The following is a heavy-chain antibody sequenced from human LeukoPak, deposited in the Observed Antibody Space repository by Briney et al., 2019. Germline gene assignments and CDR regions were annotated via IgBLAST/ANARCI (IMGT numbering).Heavy chain of an antibody. CDR3: ARSSFPYYFDY. V-gene: IGHV3-74*01. D-gene: IGHD3-16*01. Sequence: GGSLRLSCAASGFTFHSYWMHWVRQAPGKGLVWVSRIDNDGGSTTYADSVKGRFTISRDNAKNTLYLQMNSVRAENTAVYYCARSSFPYYFDYWGQGTLVTVSS. CDR2: IDNDGGST. J-gene: IGHJ4*02. CDR1: GFTFHSYW.